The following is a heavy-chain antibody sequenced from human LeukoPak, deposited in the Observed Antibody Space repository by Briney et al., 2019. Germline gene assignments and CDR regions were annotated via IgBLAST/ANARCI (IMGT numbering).Heavy chain of an antibody. CDR2: IRSKAYGGTT. J-gene: IGHJ4*02. Sequence: PGGSLRLSCAASGFTFGDYAMTWVRQAPGKGLEWVGFIRSKAYGGTTEYAASVKGRFTISRDDSNSIAYLQVNSLKTDDTAVYYCTRSLTAAGTVSWYWGQGTLVTVSS. CDR1: GFTFGDYA. CDR3: TRSLTAAGTVSWY. V-gene: IGHV3-49*04. D-gene: IGHD6-13*01.